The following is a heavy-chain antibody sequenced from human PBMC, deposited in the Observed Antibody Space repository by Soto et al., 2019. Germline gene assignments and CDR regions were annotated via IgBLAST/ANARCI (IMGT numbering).Heavy chain of an antibody. CDR2: IYYSGST. CDR1: GGSVSSGSYF. CDR3: ARQSPGVVAAYFDY. V-gene: IGHV4-39*01. Sequence: QLQLQESGPGLVKPSETLSLTCSVSGGSVSSGSYFWGWIRQPPGKGLEWIGSIYYSGSTYYNPSLKSRVTISVDMSKNQFSLKLSSVTAADTAVYYCARQSPGVVAAYFDYWGQGTLVTVSS. D-gene: IGHD2-15*01. J-gene: IGHJ4*02.